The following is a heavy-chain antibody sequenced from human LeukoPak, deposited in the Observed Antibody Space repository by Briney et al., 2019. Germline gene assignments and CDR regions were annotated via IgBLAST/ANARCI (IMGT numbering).Heavy chain of an antibody. V-gene: IGHV4-34*01. CDR1: GGSFSGYY. D-gene: IGHD5-18*01. J-gene: IGHJ3*02. Sequence: PSETLSLTCAVYGGSFSGYYWSWIREPPGKGLEWIGEINHSGSTNNNPSLKSRVTLSVDTSKNQFSLKLSSVTAADTAVYYCARGGTAMVPLDAFDIWGQGTMVTVSS. CDR2: INHSGST. CDR3: ARGGTAMVPLDAFDI.